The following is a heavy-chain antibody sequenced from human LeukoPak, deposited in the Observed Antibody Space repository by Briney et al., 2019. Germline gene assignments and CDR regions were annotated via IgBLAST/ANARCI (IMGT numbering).Heavy chain of an antibody. D-gene: IGHD3-9*01. Sequence: SQTLSLTCTVSGGSISSYYWSWIRQPPGEGLEWFVYIYYSGSTNYNPSLKSRVTISVDTSKNQFSLKLSSVTAADTAVYYCARTWDYDILTGPLYYYMDVWGKGTTVTVSS. CDR1: GGSISSYY. CDR3: ARTWDYDILTGPLYYYMDV. V-gene: IGHV4-59*01. J-gene: IGHJ6*03. CDR2: IYYSGST.